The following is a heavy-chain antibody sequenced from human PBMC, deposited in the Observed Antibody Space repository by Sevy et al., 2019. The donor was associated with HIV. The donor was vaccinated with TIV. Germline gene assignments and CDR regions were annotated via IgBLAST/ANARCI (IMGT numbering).Heavy chain of an antibody. V-gene: IGHV3-30-3*01. CDR1: GFTFSNYA. J-gene: IGHJ4*02. D-gene: IGHD6-25*01. Sequence: GGSLRLSCAASGFTFSNYAIHWVRQAPGKGLDWVATISYDVNNKYYADSVKGRFTISRDNSKNTLYLQMNSRRAEDTALYYCASSITAVGDYWGQGTLVTVSS. CDR3: ASSITAVGDY. CDR2: ISYDVNNK.